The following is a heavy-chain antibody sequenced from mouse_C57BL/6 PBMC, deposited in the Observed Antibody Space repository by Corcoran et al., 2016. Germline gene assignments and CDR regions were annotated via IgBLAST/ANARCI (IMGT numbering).Heavy chain of an antibody. J-gene: IGHJ2*01. V-gene: IGHV9-3*01. CDR2: INTYSGVP. CDR3: ARIELGRLAY. D-gene: IGHD4-1*01. Sequence: QIQLVQAGPELKKPGETVKISCKASGYTFTTYGMSWVKQAPGKGLKWMGWINTYSGVPTYADDFKGRFAFSLETSASTAYLQINNLKNEDTATYFCARIELGRLAYWGQGTTLTVSS. CDR1: GYTFTTYG.